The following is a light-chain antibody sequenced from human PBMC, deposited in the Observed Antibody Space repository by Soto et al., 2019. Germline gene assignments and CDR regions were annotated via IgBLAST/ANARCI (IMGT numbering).Light chain of an antibody. CDR1: SSNIGAGYD. J-gene: IGLJ2*01. Sequence: QSVLTQPPSVSGAPGQRVTISCTGSSSNIGAGYDVNWYQQLPGRAPKLLIYGNTNRPSGVADRFSGSKSGTSASLAITGLQAEDEADYYCLSFASSRSVVFGGGTKLTVL. V-gene: IGLV1-40*01. CDR3: LSFASSRSVV. CDR2: GNT.